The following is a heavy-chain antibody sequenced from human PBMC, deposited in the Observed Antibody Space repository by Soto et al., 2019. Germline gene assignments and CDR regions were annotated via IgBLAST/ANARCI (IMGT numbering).Heavy chain of an antibody. J-gene: IGHJ3*02. Sequence: EVQLVESGGGLVQPGGSLRLSCAASGFTFSSYEMNWVRQAPGKGLEWVSYISSSGSTIYYADSVKGRFTISRDNAKNSLYLQMNSLRVEDTAVYYCARDFWGEARPVGYAFDIWGQGTMVTVSS. CDR2: ISSSGSTI. D-gene: IGHD7-27*01. CDR3: ARDFWGEARPVGYAFDI. CDR1: GFTFSSYE. V-gene: IGHV3-48*03.